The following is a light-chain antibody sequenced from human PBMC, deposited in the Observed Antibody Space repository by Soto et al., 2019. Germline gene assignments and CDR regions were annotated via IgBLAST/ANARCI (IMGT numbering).Light chain of an antibody. J-gene: IGLJ1*01. CDR2: EVS. Sequence: LTQPAPVSGSPGQSITISCTGTSSDVGGYNYVSWYQQHPGKAPKLMIYEVSNRPSGVSNRFSGSKSGNTASLTISGLQAEDEADYYCSSYTSSSTLVFGTGTKVTVL. CDR3: SSYTSSSTLV. CDR1: SSDVGGYNY. V-gene: IGLV2-14*01.